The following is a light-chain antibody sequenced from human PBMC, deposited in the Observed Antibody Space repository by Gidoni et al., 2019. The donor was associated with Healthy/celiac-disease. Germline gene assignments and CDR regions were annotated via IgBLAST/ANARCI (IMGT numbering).Light chain of an antibody. J-gene: IGKJ1*01. CDR2: AAS. CDR1: QSISSY. Sequence: DIQMTPSPSSLSASVGDRVTITCRASQSISSYLNWYQQKPGQAPKLLIYAASSLQSGVPSRFSGSGSGTDFTLTSSSLQHEDFATYYWQQSYSTPKTFGQGTKVEIK. CDR3: QQSYSTPKT. V-gene: IGKV1-39*01.